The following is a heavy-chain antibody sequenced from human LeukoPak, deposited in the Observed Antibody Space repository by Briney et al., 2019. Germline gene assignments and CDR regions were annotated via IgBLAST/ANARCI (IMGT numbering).Heavy chain of an antibody. Sequence: GGSLRLSCAASGFTFSSYTMNWVRQAPGKGLEWVSYISSGSSTIYYADSVKGRFTISRDNAKNSLYLQMNSLRAEDTAVYYCARTIYDYVWGGYLDYWGQGTLVTVSS. CDR3: ARTIYDYVWGGYLDY. J-gene: IGHJ4*02. V-gene: IGHV3-48*01. CDR2: ISSGSSTI. CDR1: GFTFSSYT. D-gene: IGHD3-16*02.